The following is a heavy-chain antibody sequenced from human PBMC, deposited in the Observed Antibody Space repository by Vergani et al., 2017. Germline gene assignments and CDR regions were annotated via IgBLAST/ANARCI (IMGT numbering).Heavy chain of an antibody. V-gene: IGHV4-61*02. J-gene: IGHJ4*02. Sequence: QVKLQESGPGLLKPSQTLSLTCTVSGESIRSGSHYWSWIRQPAGKGPEWIGHIHTGGSTDLNPSFKSRVSISVDTSKSQFSLKLNSVTVADTAVYYCAGSRPYCTSGSCPTLWGQGTRVTVSS. CDR1: GESIRSGSHY. D-gene: IGHD2-15*01. CDR2: IHTGGST. CDR3: AGSRPYCTSGSCPTL.